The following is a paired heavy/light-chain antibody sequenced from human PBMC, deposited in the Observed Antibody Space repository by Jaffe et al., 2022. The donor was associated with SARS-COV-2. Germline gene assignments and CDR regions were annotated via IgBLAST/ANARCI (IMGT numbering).Light chain of an antibody. J-gene: IGKJ1*01. Sequence: DIQMTQSPSSLSASVGDRVTITCRASQGISNYLAWYQQKPGKVPKLLIYAASTLQSGVPSRFSGSGSGTDFTLTISSLQPEDVATYYCQKYSSTPRTFGQGTKVEI. V-gene: IGKV1-27*01. CDR3: QKYSSTPRT. CDR1: QGISNY. CDR2: AAS.
Heavy chain of an antibody. CDR2: ISSSSSTL. J-gene: IGHJ3*02. CDR1: GFAFSSYN. Sequence: EVQLVESGGGLVQPGGSLRLSCAASGFAFSSYNMNWVRQAPGMGLEWISFISSSSSTLYYADSVKSRFTISRDNAKNSLYLQMNSLRAEDTAVYYCARPPLNTGALDIWGQGTMVTVSP. V-gene: IGHV3-48*01. CDR3: ARPPLNTGALDI.